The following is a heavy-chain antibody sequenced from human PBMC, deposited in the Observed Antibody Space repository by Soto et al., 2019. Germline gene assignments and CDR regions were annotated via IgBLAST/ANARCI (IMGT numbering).Heavy chain of an antibody. CDR2: IDPSDSYT. J-gene: IGHJ6*01. CDR3: ASPSYYYYVMDV. V-gene: IGHV5-10-1*01. Sequence: GESLKISCKGSGYSFTSLWMNWVRQMPGKGLEWMGSIDPSDSYTNYSPSFQGHVTISADKSISTAYLQLSSLQASDTAMYSWASPSYYYYVMDVWGQGTPVTVFS. CDR1: GYSFTSLW.